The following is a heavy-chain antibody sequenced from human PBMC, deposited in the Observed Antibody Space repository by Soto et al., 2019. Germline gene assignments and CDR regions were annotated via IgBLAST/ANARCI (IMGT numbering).Heavy chain of an antibody. CDR2: IIPSYNTL. V-gene: IGHV1-69*01. D-gene: IGHD6-13*01. J-gene: IGHJ4*02. CDR1: EGTFNSYA. CDR3: ASGASRWYPYYFDS. Sequence: QAQVVQSGAEVRKPGSSVKLSCKASEGTFNSYAIAWVRQAPGKGLEWMGGIIPSYNTLNYAQKFQDRVTITADDSTNTVYMELSSLRSDDTAVYFCASGASRWYPYYFDSWAQGNLVTVSS.